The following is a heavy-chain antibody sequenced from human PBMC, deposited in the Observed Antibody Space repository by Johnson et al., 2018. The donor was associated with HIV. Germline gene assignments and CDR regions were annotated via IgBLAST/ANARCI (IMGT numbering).Heavy chain of an antibody. Sequence: QVQLVESVGGVVQPGRSLRLSCVASGFPFSSYAMDWVRQAPGKGLEWVAVISNDGSDKYYADSVKGRFTISRDNSKNTLYLQMNSLRAEDTAVYYCAKAMVRGGNNAFDIWGQGQWSPSLQ. CDR1: GFPFSSYA. CDR2: ISNDGSDK. V-gene: IGHV3-30*18. CDR3: AKAMVRGGNNAFDI. D-gene: IGHD3-10*01. J-gene: IGHJ3*02.